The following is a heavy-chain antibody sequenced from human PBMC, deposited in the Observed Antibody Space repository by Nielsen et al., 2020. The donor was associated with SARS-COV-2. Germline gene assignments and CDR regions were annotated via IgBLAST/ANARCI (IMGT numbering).Heavy chain of an antibody. CDR3: AREQSFCGVDCYSYFDF. D-gene: IGHD2-21*02. CDR1: GYTFTIYA. Sequence: ASVKVSCKASGYTFTIYAMNWVRQAPGQGLEWMGWISTDSGNPTYAQGFTGRFVFSLDTSVTTTYLQISNLKAEDTAVYYCAREQSFCGVDCYSYFDFWGQGALVTVSS. J-gene: IGHJ4*02. CDR2: ISTDSGNP. V-gene: IGHV7-4-1*02.